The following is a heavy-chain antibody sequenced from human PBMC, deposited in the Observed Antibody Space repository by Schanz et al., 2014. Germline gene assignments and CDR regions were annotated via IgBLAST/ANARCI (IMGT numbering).Heavy chain of an antibody. V-gene: IGHV3-23*01. J-gene: IGHJ4*02. D-gene: IGHD5-18*01. Sequence: EVQLLESGGGLVQPGGSLRLSCAASGFTFSDYSMNWVRQAPGKGLEWVSVISASGGNTYYADAVRGRFTISRDNSKTSVYLQMNRLRAEDTAVYYRAKDAENTAMITDYFDSWGQGTLVTVSS. CDR2: ISASGGNT. CDR1: GFTFSDYS. CDR3: AKDAENTAMITDYFDS.